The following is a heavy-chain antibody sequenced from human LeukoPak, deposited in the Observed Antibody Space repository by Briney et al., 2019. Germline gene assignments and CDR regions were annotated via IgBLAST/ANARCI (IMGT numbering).Heavy chain of an antibody. Sequence: GGSLRLSCAASGFTFSDFELAWVRQAPGKGLEWLSYISNSGGPIRYTDSVKGRFTISRDNAKYSLYLQMNSLRAEDTAVYYCARGLYSSSWYYHFDYWGQGTLVTVSS. CDR2: ISNSGGPI. CDR1: GFTFSDFE. V-gene: IGHV3-48*03. CDR3: ARGLYSSSWYYHFDY. D-gene: IGHD6-13*01. J-gene: IGHJ4*02.